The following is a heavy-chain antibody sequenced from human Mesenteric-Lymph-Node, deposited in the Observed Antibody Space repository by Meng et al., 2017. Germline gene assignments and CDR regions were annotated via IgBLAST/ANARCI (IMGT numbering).Heavy chain of an antibody. CDR1: GGSISSPNW. J-gene: IGHJ4*02. CDR2: IHHSGST. V-gene: IGHV4-4*02. D-gene: IGHD3-10*01. CDR3: ARNYLY. Sequence: QVQLPESGPGLVRPSGTLSLTCAVSGGSISSPNWWSWVRQPPGKGLEWIGEIHHSGSTNYNPSLTSRVNMSVDKSKNQFSLKLSSVTAADTAVYYCARNYLYWGQGTLVTVSS.